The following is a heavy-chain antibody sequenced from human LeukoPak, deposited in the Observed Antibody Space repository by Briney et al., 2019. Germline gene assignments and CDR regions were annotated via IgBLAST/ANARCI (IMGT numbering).Heavy chain of an antibody. CDR1: GYTFTSYG. CDR2: ISAYNGNT. J-gene: IGHJ6*02. D-gene: IGHD3-10*01. CDR3: ARGRRITMVRGVPDLNNNYYYGMDV. Sequence: ASVKVSCKASGYTFTSYGISWVRQAPGQGLEWMGWISAYNGNTNYAQKLQGRVTMTTDTSTGTAYMELRSLRSDDTAVYYCARGRRITMVRGVPDLNNNYYYGMDVWGQGTTVTVSS. V-gene: IGHV1-18*01.